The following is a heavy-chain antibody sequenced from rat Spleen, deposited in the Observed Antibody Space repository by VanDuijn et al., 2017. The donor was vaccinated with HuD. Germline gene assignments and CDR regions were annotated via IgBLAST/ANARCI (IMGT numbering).Heavy chain of an antibody. V-gene: IGHV5-25*01. J-gene: IGHJ4*01. D-gene: IGHD1-4*01. CDR1: GFTYSNYV. CDR2: ISTGGGNT. CDR3: TREGYGYTYHYYVMDA. Sequence: EVQLVESGGGLVQPGRSLKLSCAASGFTYSNYVMAWVSQAPTKGLEWVASISTGGGNTYYRDSVKGRFTNSRDNAKSTLYLQMNSLRSEDTATYYCTREGYGYTYHYYVMDAWGQGASVTVSS.